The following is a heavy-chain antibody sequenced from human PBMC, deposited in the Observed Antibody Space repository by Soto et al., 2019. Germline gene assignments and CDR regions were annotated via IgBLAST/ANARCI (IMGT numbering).Heavy chain of an antibody. CDR2: IVVGSGNT. CDR3: AAGYGTSSGWYGEFDY. CDR1: GFTFTSSA. J-gene: IGHJ4*02. D-gene: IGHD6-19*01. V-gene: IGHV1-58*01. Sequence: GASVKVSCKASGFTFTSSAVQWVRQARGQRLEWIGWIVVGSGNTNYAQKFQERVTITRDMSTSTAYMELSSLRSEDTAVYYCAAGYGTSSGWYGEFDYWGQGTLVTVSS.